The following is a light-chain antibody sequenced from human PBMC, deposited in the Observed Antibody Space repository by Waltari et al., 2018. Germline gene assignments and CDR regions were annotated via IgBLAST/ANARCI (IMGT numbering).Light chain of an antibody. CDR3: QSYDLSLSGSRV. V-gene: IGLV1-40*01. Sequence: QSVLTPPPSVSGAPGQRVTISCTGRSPNLRAGSAVARSQQLPGTSPKLHISDNNNRPSGVPDRCSGSKSGTSASLAITGLQAEDEADYYCQSYDLSLSGSRVFGGGTKLTVL. J-gene: IGLJ3*02. CDR1: SPNLRAGSA. CDR2: DNN.